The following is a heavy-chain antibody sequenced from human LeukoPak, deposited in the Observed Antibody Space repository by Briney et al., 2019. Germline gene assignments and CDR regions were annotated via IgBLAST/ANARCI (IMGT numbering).Heavy chain of an antibody. CDR1: GGSITSYY. D-gene: IGHD3-16*01. V-gene: IGHV4-59*01. CDR2: FSYSGST. CDR3: ARRNVLTEGEAFDI. Sequence: SETLSLTCTVSGGSITSYYWSWIRQPPGKGLEWIGYFSYSGSTNYNPSLKSRVTISVDTSKNQFSLKLISVTDADTAVYYCARRNVLTEGEAFDIWGQGTLVTVSS. J-gene: IGHJ3*02.